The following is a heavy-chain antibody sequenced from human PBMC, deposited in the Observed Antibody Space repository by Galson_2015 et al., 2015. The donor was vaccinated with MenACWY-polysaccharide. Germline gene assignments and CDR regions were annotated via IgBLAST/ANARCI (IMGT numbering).Heavy chain of an antibody. CDR3: ARDWAPVIDQYCSGGSCYKYFQH. V-gene: IGHV3-21*01. CDR1: GFTFSSYS. Sequence: SLRLSCAASGFTFSSYSMNWVRQAPGKGLEWVSSISSSSSYIYYADSVKGRFTISRDNAKNSLYLQMNSLRAEDTAVYYCARDWAPVIDQYCSGGSCYKYFQHWGQGTLVTVSS. J-gene: IGHJ1*01. D-gene: IGHD2-15*01. CDR2: ISSSSSYI.